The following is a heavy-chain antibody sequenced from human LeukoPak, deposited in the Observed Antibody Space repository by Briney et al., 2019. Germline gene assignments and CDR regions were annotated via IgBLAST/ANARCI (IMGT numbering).Heavy chain of an antibody. CDR2: IIPILGIA. V-gene: IGHV1-69*04. Sequence: SVKVSCKASGGTFSSYAISWVRQAPGQGLEWMGRIIPILGIANYAQKFQGRVTITADKSTSTAYMELSSLGSEDTAVYYCARHYDSSRNWFDPWGQGTLVTVSS. D-gene: IGHD3-22*01. CDR3: ARHYDSSRNWFDP. CDR1: GGTFSSYA. J-gene: IGHJ5*02.